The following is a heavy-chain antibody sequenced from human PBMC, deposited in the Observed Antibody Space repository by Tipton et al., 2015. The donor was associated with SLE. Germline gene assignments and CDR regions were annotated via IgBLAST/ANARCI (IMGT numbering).Heavy chain of an antibody. V-gene: IGHV3-11*06. CDR1: GFTFSDYY. J-gene: IGHJ4*02. D-gene: IGHD6-13*01. Sequence: SLRLSCAASGFTFSDYYMSWIRQAPGKGLEWVSYISSSSSYTNYADSVKGRFTISRDNSKNTLYLQMNSLRAEDTAVYYCAKDLWGGIAAAGGFDYWGQGTLVTVSS. CDR3: AKDLWGGIAAAGGFDY. CDR2: ISSSSSYT.